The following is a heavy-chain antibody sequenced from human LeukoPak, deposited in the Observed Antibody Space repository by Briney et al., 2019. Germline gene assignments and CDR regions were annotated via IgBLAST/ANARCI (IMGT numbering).Heavy chain of an antibody. CDR1: GSIFTNYW. J-gene: IGHJ5*02. D-gene: IGHD2-8*02. CDR2: IYPGSSDP. Sequence: GASLQISCKASGSIFTNYWIGGGRALPGKGQEGLGIIYPGSSDPRYIPSFQAQFTISADKSITTTYLQWSSLEASDTAMYYCARLGSVPPNWFDPWGQGTLITVSS. V-gene: IGHV5-51*01. CDR3: ARLGSVPPNWFDP.